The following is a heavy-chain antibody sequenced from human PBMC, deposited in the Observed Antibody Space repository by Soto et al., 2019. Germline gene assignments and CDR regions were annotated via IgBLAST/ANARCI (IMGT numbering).Heavy chain of an antibody. Sequence: SETLSHTCTVSGGSISSYYWSWIRQPPGKGLEWIGYIYYSGSTNYNPSLKSRVTISVDTSKNQFSLKLSSVTAADTAVYYCASLVGAVDYWCQGTLVTVSS. CDR3: ASLVGAVDY. J-gene: IGHJ4*02. CDR2: IYYSGST. D-gene: IGHD1-26*01. CDR1: GGSISSYY. V-gene: IGHV4-59*01.